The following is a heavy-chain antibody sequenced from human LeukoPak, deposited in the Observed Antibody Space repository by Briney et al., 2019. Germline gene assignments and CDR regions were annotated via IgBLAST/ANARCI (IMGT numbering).Heavy chain of an antibody. CDR2: IYTSGST. CDR1: GDSISSYF. CDR3: ARAGYDILTGYCGAFDI. D-gene: IGHD3-9*01. V-gene: IGHV4-4*07. Sequence: SETLSLTCTVSGDSISSYFWSWIRQPAGKGLEWIGRIYTSGSTNYNPSLKSRVTISVDTSKNQFSLKLSSVTAADTAVYYCARAGYDILTGYCGAFDIWGQGTMVTVSS. J-gene: IGHJ3*02.